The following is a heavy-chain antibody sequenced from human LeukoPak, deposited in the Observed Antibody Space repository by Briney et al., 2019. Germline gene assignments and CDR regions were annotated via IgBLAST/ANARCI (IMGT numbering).Heavy chain of an antibody. V-gene: IGHV4-39*07. CDR2: IYYSGNT. Sequence: SETLSLTCTVSGGSISNTNYYWDWIRQPPGKGLEWIGSIYYSGNTYYNPSLKSRVTISVDTSKNQFSLKLSSVTAADTAVYYCARSRYCTGGSCLALYYWGQGTLVTVSS. CDR1: GGSISNTNYY. D-gene: IGHD2-15*01. J-gene: IGHJ4*02. CDR3: ARSRYCTGGSCLALYY.